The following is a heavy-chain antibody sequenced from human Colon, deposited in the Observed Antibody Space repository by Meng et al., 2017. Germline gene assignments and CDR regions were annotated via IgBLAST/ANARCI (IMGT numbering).Heavy chain of an antibody. D-gene: IGHD2-2*01. V-gene: IGHV4-39*01. Sequence: QLQLQESGPGLVKPSETLSLTCTVSGGPISSSSYYWGWFRQPPGKGLEWIGSIYYTGSTYYNPSLKSRVTISVDTSKNQFSLKLSSVTAADTAVYYCVPAATRGWFDPWGQGTLVTVSS. CDR3: VPAATRGWFDP. CDR2: IYYTGST. CDR1: GGPISSSSYY. J-gene: IGHJ5*02.